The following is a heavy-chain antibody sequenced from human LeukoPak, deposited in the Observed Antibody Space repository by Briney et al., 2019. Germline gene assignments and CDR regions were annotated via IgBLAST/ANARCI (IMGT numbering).Heavy chain of an antibody. D-gene: IGHD6-13*01. CDR1: GYTFTSYD. V-gene: IGHV1-8*01. CDR3: AGTAAGTSPYYYYMDV. CDR2: MNPNSGNT. J-gene: IGHJ6*03. Sequence: ASVKVSCKASGYTFTSYDINWVRQATGQGLEWMGWMNPNSGNTGYAQKFQGRVTMTRNTSISTAYMELSSLRSEDTAVYHCAGTAAGTSPYYYYMDVWGKGTTVTVSS.